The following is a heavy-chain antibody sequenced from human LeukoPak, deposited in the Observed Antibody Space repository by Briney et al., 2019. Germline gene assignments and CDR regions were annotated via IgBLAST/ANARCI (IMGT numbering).Heavy chain of an antibody. V-gene: IGHV3-48*01. CDR2: ISSSSSTK. CDR1: VFTFSSYS. J-gene: IGHJ4*02. CDR3: ARDSTGYYGSGSYFLSG. Sequence: GGSLRLSCAASVFTFSSYSMNWVRQAPGKGLEGGSYISSSSSTKYYADSVKGRLTISRDNAKNSLYLQMNSLRAEDTAVYYCARDSTGYYGSGSYFLSGWGQGTLVTVSS. D-gene: IGHD3-10*01.